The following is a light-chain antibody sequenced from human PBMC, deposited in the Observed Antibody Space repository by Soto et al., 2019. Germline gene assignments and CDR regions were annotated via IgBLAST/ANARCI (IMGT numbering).Light chain of an antibody. CDR3: QQYNGYSHS. CDR2: DAT. J-gene: IGKJ2*01. V-gene: IGKV1-5*01. CDR1: QSITRW. Sequence: DIQMTQSPSTLSASVGDRVTITCRADQSITRWLAWFQQKPGKAPSLLIYDATNLQPGVPSRFSGSGSETEFTLTISSLQPDDFATYYCQQYNGYSHSFGQGTKVDIK.